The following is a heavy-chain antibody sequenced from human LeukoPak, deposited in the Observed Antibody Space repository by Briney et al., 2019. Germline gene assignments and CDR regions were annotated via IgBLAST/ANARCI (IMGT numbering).Heavy chain of an antibody. CDR2: INHSGST. CDR3: ARGTYYYDSSGHYYVVKNRYYFDY. V-gene: IGHV4-34*01. D-gene: IGHD3-22*01. Sequence: PSETLSLTCAVYGGSFSGYYWSWIRQPPGKGLEWIGEINHSGSTNYNPSLKSRVTISVDTSKNQFSLELSSVTAADTAVYYCARGTYYYDSSGHYYVVKNRYYFDYWGQGTPVTVSS. CDR1: GGSFSGYY. J-gene: IGHJ4*02.